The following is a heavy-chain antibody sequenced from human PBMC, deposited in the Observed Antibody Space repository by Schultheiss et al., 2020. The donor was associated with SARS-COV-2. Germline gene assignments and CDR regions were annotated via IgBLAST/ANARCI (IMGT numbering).Heavy chain of an antibody. Sequence: GGSLRLSCAASGFTFSSYSMHWVRQAPGKGLVWVSRISSDGTTTNYADSVKGRFTISRDNAKNTLYLQLNSLRAEDTAVYYCASALSLRVMTLGIDCWGQGTLVTVSS. V-gene: IGHV3-74*01. CDR2: ISSDGTTT. J-gene: IGHJ4*02. D-gene: IGHD5/OR15-5a*01. CDR3: ASALSLRVMTLGIDC. CDR1: GFTFSSYS.